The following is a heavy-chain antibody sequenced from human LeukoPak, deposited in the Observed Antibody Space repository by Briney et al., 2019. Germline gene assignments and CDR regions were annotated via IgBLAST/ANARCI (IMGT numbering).Heavy chain of an antibody. D-gene: IGHD6-13*01. J-gene: IGHJ4*02. CDR1: GGSISSGSYY. Sequence: SETLSLTCIVSGGSISSGSYYWSWIRQPAGKGLEWIGRIYTSGSTYYNPSLKSRVTISVDTSKNQFSLKLSSVTAADTAVYYCARVPIAAAFDYWGQGTLVTVSS. CDR2: IYTSGST. CDR3: ARVPIAAAFDY. V-gene: IGHV4-61*02.